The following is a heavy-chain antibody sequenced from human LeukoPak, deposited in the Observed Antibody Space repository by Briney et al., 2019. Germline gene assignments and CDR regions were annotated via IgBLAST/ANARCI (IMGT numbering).Heavy chain of an antibody. V-gene: IGHV1-2*02. Sequence: ASVKVSCKASGYTFTGYYMHWVRQAPGQGLEWMGWINPNSGGTNYAQKFQGRVTMTRDTSISTAYMELSSLRSEDTAVYYCARARLNYDILTGYRNWFDPWGQGTLVTVSS. J-gene: IGHJ5*02. D-gene: IGHD3-9*01. CDR3: ARARLNYDILTGYRNWFDP. CDR1: GYTFTGYY. CDR2: INPNSGGT.